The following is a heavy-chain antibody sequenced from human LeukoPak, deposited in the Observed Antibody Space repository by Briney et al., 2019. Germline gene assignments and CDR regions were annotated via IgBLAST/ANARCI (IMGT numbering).Heavy chain of an antibody. V-gene: IGHV3-48*01. J-gene: IGHJ4*02. Sequence: GRSLRLSCAASGFTFSTYSMNWVRPAAGKGLEWFSYISSSSTSIYYADSVKRRFTISRDNAKNSLYLQMNSLRAEDTAVYYCAKLGYCSSISCYILDYWGQGTLVTVSA. D-gene: IGHD2-2*02. CDR1: GFTFSTYS. CDR3: AKLGYCSSISCYILDY. CDR2: ISSSSTSI.